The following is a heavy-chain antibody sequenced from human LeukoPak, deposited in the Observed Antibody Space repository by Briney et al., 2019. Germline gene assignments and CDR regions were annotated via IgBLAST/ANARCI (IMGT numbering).Heavy chain of an antibody. CDR1: GYTFTGYY. Sequence: ASVKVSCKASGYTFTGYYMHWVRQAPGQGLEWMGRINPNSGGTNYAQKFQGRVTMTRDTSISTAYMELGRLRSDDTAVYYCARDILRFLEWLSNGYYYYGMDVWGQGTTVTVSS. CDR2: INPNSGGT. CDR3: ARDILRFLEWLSNGYYYYGMDV. D-gene: IGHD3-3*01. V-gene: IGHV1-2*06. J-gene: IGHJ6*02.